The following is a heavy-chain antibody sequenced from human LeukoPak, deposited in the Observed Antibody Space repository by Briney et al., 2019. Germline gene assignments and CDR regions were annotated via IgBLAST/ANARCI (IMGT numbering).Heavy chain of an antibody. J-gene: IGHJ4*02. V-gene: IGHV4-34*01. D-gene: IGHD2-2*01. CDR3: ARDHIVVVPAAENGFDH. Sequence: PSETLSLTCAVYGGSFSGYYWSWIRQPPGKGLEWIGEINHSGSTNYNPSLKSRVTISVDTSKNQFSLKLSSVTAADTAVYYCARDHIVVVPAAENGFDHWGQGTLVTVSS. CDR2: INHSGST. CDR1: GGSFSGYY.